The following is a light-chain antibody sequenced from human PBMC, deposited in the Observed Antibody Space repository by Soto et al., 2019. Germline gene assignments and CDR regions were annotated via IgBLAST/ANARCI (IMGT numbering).Light chain of an antibody. CDR1: QSITTW. V-gene: IGKV1-5*03. CDR3: QHYNTYPWT. CDR2: KAS. Sequence: DIQMTQSPSTVSAYVGGSVTITCRASQSITTWLAWYQQKPGKAPNLLIHKASHLESGVPSRFSGSGSGTEFTLTISSLQPGDFATYYCQHYNTYPWTFGQGTTVDIK. J-gene: IGKJ1*01.